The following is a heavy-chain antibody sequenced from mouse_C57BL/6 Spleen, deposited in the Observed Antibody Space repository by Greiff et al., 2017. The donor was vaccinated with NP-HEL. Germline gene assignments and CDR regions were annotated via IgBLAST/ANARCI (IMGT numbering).Heavy chain of an antibody. J-gene: IGHJ1*03. D-gene: IGHD2-4*01. CDR3: ARYYDYDYWYFDV. V-gene: IGHV3-6*01. CDR1: GYSITSGYY. Sequence: EVKLMESGPGLVKPSQSLSLTCSVTGYSITSGYYWNWIRQFPGNKLEWMGYISYDGSNNYNPSLKNRISITRDTSKNQFFLKLNSVTTEDTATYYCARYYDYDYWYFDVWGTGTTVTVSS. CDR2: ISYDGSN.